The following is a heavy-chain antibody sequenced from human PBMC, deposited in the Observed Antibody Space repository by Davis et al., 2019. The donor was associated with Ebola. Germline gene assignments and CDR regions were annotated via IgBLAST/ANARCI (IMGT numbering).Heavy chain of an antibody. J-gene: IGHJ4*02. D-gene: IGHD6-13*01. Sequence: SGPTLVKPTQTLTLTCTFSGFSLSTSGVGVGWIRQPPGKALEWLALIYWDDDKRYSPSLKSRLTITKDTSKNQVVLTMTNMDPVDTATYYCAHLPPPPIAAAGHFDYWGQGTLVTVSS. CDR3: AHLPPPPIAAAGHFDY. CDR2: IYWDDDK. CDR1: GFSLSTSGVG. V-gene: IGHV2-5*02.